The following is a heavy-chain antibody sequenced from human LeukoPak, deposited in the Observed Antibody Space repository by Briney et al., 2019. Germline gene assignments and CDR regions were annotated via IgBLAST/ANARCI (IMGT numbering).Heavy chain of an antibody. Sequence: GRSLRLSCAASGFTFDDYVMHWVRQAPGKGLEWVSGISWNSGSIGYADSVKGRFTISRDNAKNSLYLQMNSLRAEDTALYYCAISDNLDYWGQGTLVTVSS. CDR1: GFTFDDYV. CDR3: AISDNLDY. CDR2: ISWNSGSI. D-gene: IGHD3-9*01. V-gene: IGHV3-9*01. J-gene: IGHJ4*02.